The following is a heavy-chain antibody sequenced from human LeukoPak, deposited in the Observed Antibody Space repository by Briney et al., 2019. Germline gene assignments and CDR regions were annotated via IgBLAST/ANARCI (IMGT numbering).Heavy chain of an antibody. CDR1: GFTFSSYR. Sequence: PGGSLRLSCAASGFTFSSYRMNWVRQAPGKGLEWVSSISSSSSYIYYADSVKGRFTISRHNSKNTLYLQMNSLRAEDTAVYYCAREYYYDSSGYRQVWGQGTLVTVSS. CDR3: AREYYYDSSGYRQV. J-gene: IGHJ4*02. CDR2: ISSSSSYI. V-gene: IGHV3-21*04. D-gene: IGHD3-22*01.